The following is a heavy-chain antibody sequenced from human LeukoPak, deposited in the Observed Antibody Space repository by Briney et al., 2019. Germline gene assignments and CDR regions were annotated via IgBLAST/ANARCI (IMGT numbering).Heavy chain of an antibody. CDR1: GFTVSSNY. CDR2: IYSGGST. J-gene: IGHJ3*02. D-gene: IGHD6-13*01. Sequence: GGSLRLSCAASGFTVSSNYMSWVRQAPGKGLEWVSVIYSGGSTYYADSVKGRFTISRDNSKNTLYLQMNSLRAEDTAVYYCARVLSSSWYYDAFDIWGQGTMVTVSS. CDR3: ARVLSSSWYYDAFDI. V-gene: IGHV3-53*05.